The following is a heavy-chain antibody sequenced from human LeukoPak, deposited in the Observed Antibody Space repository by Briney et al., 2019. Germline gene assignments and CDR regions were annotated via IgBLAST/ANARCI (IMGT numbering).Heavy chain of an antibody. CDR3: ARSHFERRYSGYDRVYYYYYGMDV. CDR1: GGSFSGYY. V-gene: IGHV4-34*01. CDR2: INHSGST. D-gene: IGHD5-12*01. Sequence: PSETLSLTCAVYGGSFSGYYWSWIRQPPGKGLEWIREINHSGSTNYNPSLKSRVTISVDTSKNQFSLKLSSVTAADTAVYYCARSHFERRYSGYDRVYYYYYGMDVWGQGTTVTVSS. J-gene: IGHJ6*02.